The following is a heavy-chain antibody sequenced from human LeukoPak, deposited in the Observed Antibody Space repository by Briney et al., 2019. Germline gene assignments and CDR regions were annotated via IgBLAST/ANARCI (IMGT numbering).Heavy chain of an antibody. CDR2: ISSSSSYI. CDR3: ARLTTTVTTPFDY. Sequence: PGGSLRLSCAASGFTFSIYNVNWVRQAPGKGLEWVSSISSSSSYIYYADSVKGRFTISRDNAKISLYLQMNSLRAEDTAVYYCARLTTTVTTPFDYWGQGTLVTVSS. V-gene: IGHV3-21*01. D-gene: IGHD4-17*01. CDR1: GFTFSIYN. J-gene: IGHJ4*02.